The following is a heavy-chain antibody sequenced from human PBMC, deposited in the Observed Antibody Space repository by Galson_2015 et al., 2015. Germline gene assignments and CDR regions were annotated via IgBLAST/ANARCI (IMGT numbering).Heavy chain of an antibody. Sequence: SLRLSCAASGFTFSNYWMSWVRQAPGKGLEWVADIKQDGSEKYYVDSVKGRFTISRDNAKNSLFLQMNSLRAEDTAVYYCARDLRYGTDTFDLWGQGTMVTVSS. CDR3: ARDLRYGTDTFDL. CDR1: GFTFSNYW. CDR2: IKQDGSEK. J-gene: IGHJ3*01. D-gene: IGHD4-17*01. V-gene: IGHV3-7*01.